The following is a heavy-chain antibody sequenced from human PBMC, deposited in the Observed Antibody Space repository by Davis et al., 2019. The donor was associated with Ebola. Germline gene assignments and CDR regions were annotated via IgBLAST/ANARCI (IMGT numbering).Heavy chain of an antibody. Sequence: GESLKISCAASGIPFTTYTMNWVRQAPGKGLEWVSSISSWSNYIYYADSVKGRFTISRDNAKNSVYLQMNSLRAEDTAVYYCARDRDYYDTSAYHPRGWFDLWGQGTLVTVSS. CDR2: ISSWSNYI. D-gene: IGHD3-22*01. CDR1: GIPFTTYT. J-gene: IGHJ5*02. V-gene: IGHV3-21*01. CDR3: ARDRDYYDTSAYHPRGWFDL.